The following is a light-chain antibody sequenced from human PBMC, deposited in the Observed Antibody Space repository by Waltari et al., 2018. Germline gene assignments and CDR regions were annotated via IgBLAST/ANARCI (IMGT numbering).Light chain of an antibody. Sequence: DIQMTQSPSSVSASIVDRVTITCRASQGINKWLVWYQQKPGKAPNVLIYAASILQSGVPSRFSGSGFGTDFTLTISSLQPEDFATYFCQQANSLPFTFGGGTKVEIK. CDR2: AAS. CDR1: QGINKW. J-gene: IGKJ4*01. V-gene: IGKV1-12*02. CDR3: QQANSLPFT.